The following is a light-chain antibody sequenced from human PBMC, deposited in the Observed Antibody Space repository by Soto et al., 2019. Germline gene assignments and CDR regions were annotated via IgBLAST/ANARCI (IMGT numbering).Light chain of an antibody. CDR2: AAS. Sequence: IQMTQSPSSLSASVGDRVTIPCRANQDISYYLAWYQQKQGKVPKLLIYAASTLQSGVPSRFSGSGSGTEFTLTISSLQPEDFATYYCQQVNSYPYTLGQGTKVDIK. CDR3: QQVNSYPYT. J-gene: IGKJ2*01. V-gene: IGKV1-27*01. CDR1: QDISYY.